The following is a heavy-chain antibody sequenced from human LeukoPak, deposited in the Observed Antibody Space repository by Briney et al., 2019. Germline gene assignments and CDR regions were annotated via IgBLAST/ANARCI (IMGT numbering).Heavy chain of an antibody. J-gene: IGHJ3*02. CDR1: GFTFSSYW. Sequence: GGSLRLSCAASGFTFSSYWMSWVRQASGKGLEWVANIKQDGSEKYYVDSVKGRFTISRDNAKNSLYLQMNSLRAEDTAVYYCARDPMGTLMTADVFDIWGQGTMVTVSS. CDR2: IKQDGSEK. V-gene: IGHV3-7*01. CDR3: ARDPMGTLMTADVFDI. D-gene: IGHD2-8*01.